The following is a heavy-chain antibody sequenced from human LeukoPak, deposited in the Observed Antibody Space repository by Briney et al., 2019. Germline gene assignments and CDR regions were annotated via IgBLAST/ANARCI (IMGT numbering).Heavy chain of an antibody. CDR2: IIPIFGTA. CDR3: TTRACHAGGCSSSFYYYYGLHF. V-gene: IGHV1-69*13. J-gene: IGHJ6*02. D-gene: IGHD3-16*01. Sequence: SVKVSCKASGNSISNYAVSWVRQAPGQGFGWMGGIIPIFGTADYAQKFQGRVTITADQSTSTTYMALSSLKSEDTATYYCTTRACHAGGCSSSFYYYYGLHFWGQGTTVSVSS. CDR1: GNSISNYA.